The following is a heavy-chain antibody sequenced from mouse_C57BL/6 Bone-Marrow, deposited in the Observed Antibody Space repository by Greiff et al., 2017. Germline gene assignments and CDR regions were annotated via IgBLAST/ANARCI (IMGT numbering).Heavy chain of an antibody. J-gene: IGHJ4*01. V-gene: IGHV1-42*01. D-gene: IGHD2-1*01. CDR2: INPSTGGT. Sequence: EVQLQQSGPELVKPGASVKISCKASGYSFTGYYMNWVKQSPEKSLEWIGEINPSTGGTTYNQKFKAKATLTVDKSSSTAYMQLKSLTSEDSAVYYCASHLYYNAMDYWGQGTSVTVSS. CDR3: ASHLYYNAMDY. CDR1: GYSFTGYY.